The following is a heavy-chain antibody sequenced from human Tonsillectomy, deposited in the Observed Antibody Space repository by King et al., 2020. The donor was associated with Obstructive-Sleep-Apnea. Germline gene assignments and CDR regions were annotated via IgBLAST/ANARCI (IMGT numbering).Heavy chain of an antibody. V-gene: IGHV3-9*01. CDR3: AKDKRTSGSLYFYGVDV. D-gene: IGHD3-10*01. CDR1: GFTFDDYA. J-gene: IGHJ6*02. Sequence: QLVQSGGGLVQPGRSLRLSCAASGFTFDDYAMHWVRLAPGKGLEWVSGIIWNSGSIGYADSVKGRFTISRDNAKNSLYLQMNSLRAEDTALYYCAKDKRTSGSLYFYGVDVGGQGTTVTVSS. CDR2: IIWNSGSI.